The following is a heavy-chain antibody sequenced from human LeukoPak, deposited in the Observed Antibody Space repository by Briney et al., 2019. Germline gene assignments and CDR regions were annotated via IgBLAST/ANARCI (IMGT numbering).Heavy chain of an antibody. D-gene: IGHD1-26*01. Sequence: ASVKVSCKASGYTFTGYYMHWVRQAPGQGLEWMGWINPNSGGTNYAQKFQGRVTMTRDTSISTAYMELSRLRSDDTAVYYCARDSGYSMSIDTWGQGTMVTVSS. CDR2: INPNSGGT. CDR1: GYTFTGYY. CDR3: ARDSGYSMSIDT. J-gene: IGHJ3*02. V-gene: IGHV1-2*02.